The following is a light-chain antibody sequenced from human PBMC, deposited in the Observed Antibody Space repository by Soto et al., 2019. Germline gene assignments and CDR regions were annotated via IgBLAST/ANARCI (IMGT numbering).Light chain of an antibody. CDR1: QSVSSK. V-gene: IGKV3-15*01. Sequence: EIVMTQSPATLSVSPGERVTLSCRASQSVSSKLAWYQQKPGQAPRLLMYDASTRTTGIPARISGSGFGTEVTLTISSLQSEDSAVYCCQQYDTWPPTFGQGTKVEIE. CDR3: QQYDTWPPT. CDR2: DAS. J-gene: IGKJ1*01.